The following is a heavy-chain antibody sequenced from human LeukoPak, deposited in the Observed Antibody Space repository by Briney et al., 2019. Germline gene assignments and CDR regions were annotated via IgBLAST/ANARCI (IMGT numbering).Heavy chain of an antibody. CDR1: GGSISSYY. Sequence: SETLSLTCTVSGGSISSYYWSWIRQPPGKGLEWIGYIYYSGSTNYNPSLKSRVTISVDTSKNQFSLKLSSVTAADTAVYYCARGGLHYDSSGVDYWGQGTLVTVSS. J-gene: IGHJ4*02. CDR2: IYYSGST. V-gene: IGHV4-59*01. D-gene: IGHD3-22*01. CDR3: ARGGLHYDSSGVDY.